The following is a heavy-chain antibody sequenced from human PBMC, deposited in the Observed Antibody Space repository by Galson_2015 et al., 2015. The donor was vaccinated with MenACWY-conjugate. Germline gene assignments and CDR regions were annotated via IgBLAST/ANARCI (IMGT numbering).Heavy chain of an antibody. CDR3: AKDPGGIVGTVVGHFDY. D-gene: IGHD1-26*01. CDR2: ISGHGANT. Sequence: SLRLSCAASGFTFSSYSMSWVRQAPGKGLEWISLISGHGANTFYADSVKGRFTVSRDNSKNTLYLQMNSLRADDTAVYYCAKDPGGIVGTVVGHFDYWGQGIVVTVSS. J-gene: IGHJ4*02. CDR1: GFTFSSYS. V-gene: IGHV3-23*01.